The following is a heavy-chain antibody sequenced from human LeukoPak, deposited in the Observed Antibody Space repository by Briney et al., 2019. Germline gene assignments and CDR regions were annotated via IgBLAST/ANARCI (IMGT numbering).Heavy chain of an antibody. V-gene: IGHV4-59*01. CDR2: IYYSGSS. CDR1: GGSISNYY. Sequence: PSETLSLTCTVSGGSISNYYWSWIRQPPGKGLEWIGYIYYSGSSDYNPSLKSRVTMSVDTSKNQFSLKVSSVTAADTAVFYCARMESWVLPTGPRGFDHWGQGTLVTVSS. D-gene: IGHD4/OR15-4a*01. CDR3: ARMESWVLPTGPRGFDH. J-gene: IGHJ4*02.